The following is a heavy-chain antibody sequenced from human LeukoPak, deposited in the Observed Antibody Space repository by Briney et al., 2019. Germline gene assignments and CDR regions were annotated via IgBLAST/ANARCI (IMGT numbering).Heavy chain of an antibody. V-gene: IGHV3-23*01. CDR3: ARTWDY. CDR2: VSDSGDYT. CDR1: GFTFNSYA. J-gene: IGHJ4*02. Sequence: PGGSLRLSCAASGFTFNSYAMTWVRQAPGKGLEWVSSVSDSGDYTYYADSVKGRFTISRDNSKNTLYLQVNSLRAEDTAVYYCARTWDYWGQGTLVTVSS. D-gene: IGHD1-14*01.